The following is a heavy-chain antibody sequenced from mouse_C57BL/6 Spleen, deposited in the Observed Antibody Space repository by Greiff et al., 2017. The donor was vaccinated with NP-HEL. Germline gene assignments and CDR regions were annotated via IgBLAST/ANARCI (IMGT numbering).Heavy chain of an antibody. Sequence: QVQLQQSGAELVRPGASVTLSCKASGYTFTDYEMHWVKQTPVHGLEWIGAIDPETGGTAYNQKFMGKAILTADKSSSTAYMELRSLTSEDSAVYYCTRSLDPYDYDRAWFAYWGQGTLVTVSA. J-gene: IGHJ3*01. CDR2: IDPETGGT. CDR3: TRSLDPYDYDRAWFAY. CDR1: GYTFTDYE. D-gene: IGHD2-4*01. V-gene: IGHV1-15*01.